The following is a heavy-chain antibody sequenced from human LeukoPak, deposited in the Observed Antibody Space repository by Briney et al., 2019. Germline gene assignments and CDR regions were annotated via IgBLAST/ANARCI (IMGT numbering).Heavy chain of an antibody. Sequence: GGSLRLSCAASGLIVSNDYMSWVRQAPGKGLEWVSVIYSDGSTYYTDSVKGRFTISRDNSENTVYLQMNTLRVEDTAVYYCARGGGAYCGSDCKRTFDYWGQGTLVTVSS. J-gene: IGHJ4*02. CDR3: ARGGGAYCGSDCKRTFDY. D-gene: IGHD2-21*02. V-gene: IGHV3-53*01. CDR2: IYSDGST. CDR1: GLIVSNDY.